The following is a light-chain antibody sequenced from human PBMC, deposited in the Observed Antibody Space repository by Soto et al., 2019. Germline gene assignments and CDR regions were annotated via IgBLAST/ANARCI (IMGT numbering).Light chain of an antibody. J-gene: IGLJ1*01. CDR1: SSDVGGYNY. V-gene: IGLV2-8*01. Sequence: QSVLTQPPSASGSAGQSVTISCTGTSSDVGGYNYVSWYQQHPGKAPKLMIYEVSKRPSGVPDRFSGSKSGNPASLTVSGLQAEDEADFYCSSYAAINNFGLFATRTKVTV. CDR2: EVS. CDR3: SSYAAINNFGL.